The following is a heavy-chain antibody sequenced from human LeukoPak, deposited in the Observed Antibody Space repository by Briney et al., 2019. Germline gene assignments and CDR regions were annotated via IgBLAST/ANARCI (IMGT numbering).Heavy chain of an antibody. J-gene: IGHJ4*01. CDR2: ISAYNGNT. D-gene: IGHD2-2*01. CDR1: GYTFTSYG. V-gene: IGHV1-18*01. CDR3: ARANCSSTSCYIDY. Sequence: ASVKVSCKASGYTFTSYGISWVRQAPGQGLEWMGWISAYNGNTNYAQKLQGRVTMTTDTSTSTAYMELRSLRSDDTAVYYCARANCSSTSCYIDYWGPGTLVTASS.